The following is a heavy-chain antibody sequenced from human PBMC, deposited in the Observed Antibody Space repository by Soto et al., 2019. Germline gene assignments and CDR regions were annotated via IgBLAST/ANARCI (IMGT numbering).Heavy chain of an antibody. D-gene: IGHD3-3*01. J-gene: IGHJ4*02. Sequence: GGSLRLSCAASGFTFSSYWMHWVRQAPGKGLVWVSRINSDGSSTSYADSVKGRFTISRDNAKNTLYLQMNSLRAEDTAVYYCARVEYDCWSGSIKAADYWGQGTLVTVSS. CDR1: GFTFSSYW. V-gene: IGHV3-74*01. CDR2: INSDGSST. CDR3: ARVEYDCWSGSIKAADY.